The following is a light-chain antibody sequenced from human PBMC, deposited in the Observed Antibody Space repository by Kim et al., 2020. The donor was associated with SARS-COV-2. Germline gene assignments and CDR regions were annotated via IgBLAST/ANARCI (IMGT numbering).Light chain of an antibody. CDR3: QQYNDWPRALT. CDR2: GAS. Sequence: EIVMTQSPDTLSVSPGERATLSCRASQSVSSNLAWHQQQPGQAPRLLIYGASTRATGIPARFSGSGSGTEFTLTISSLQSEDFAVYYCQQYNDWPRALTFGGGTKVDIK. J-gene: IGKJ4*01. V-gene: IGKV3-15*01. CDR1: QSVSSN.